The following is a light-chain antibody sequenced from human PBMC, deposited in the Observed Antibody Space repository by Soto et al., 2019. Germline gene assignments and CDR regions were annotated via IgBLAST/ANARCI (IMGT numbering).Light chain of an antibody. V-gene: IGLV1-40*01. CDR1: SSNIGTPYD. Sequence: QSVLTQPPSVSGAPGQRVTISCTGSSSNIGTPYDVHWYQQLPGTAPKLLIYGNSNRPSGVPDRFSGSKSGTSASLAITGLQAEEEADYYCQSYDSSLSGDVIFGGGTKLTVL. J-gene: IGLJ2*01. CDR2: GNS. CDR3: QSYDSSLSGDVI.